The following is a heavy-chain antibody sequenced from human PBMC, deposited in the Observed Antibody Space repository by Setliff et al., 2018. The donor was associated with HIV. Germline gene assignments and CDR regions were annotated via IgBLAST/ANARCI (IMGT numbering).Heavy chain of an antibody. Sequence: ASVKVSCKASGYNFTGYHIHWVRQAPGQGLEWMGWDNPDNVVLKSAQKFQGRVIMTRDTSINTAYMELSSLKSDDTAVYYCASPSFWGSGARNIDAFDMWGQGTLVTVSS. D-gene: IGHD7-27*01. J-gene: IGHJ3*02. CDR1: GYNFTGYH. V-gene: IGHV1-2*02. CDR2: DNPDNVVL. CDR3: ASPSFWGSGARNIDAFDM.